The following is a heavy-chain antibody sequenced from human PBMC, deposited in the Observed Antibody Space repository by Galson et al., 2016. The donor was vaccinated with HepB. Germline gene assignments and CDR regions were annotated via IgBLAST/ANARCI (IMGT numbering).Heavy chain of an antibody. CDR1: GGSITSSHW. Sequence: SETLSLTCAVSGGSITSSHWWTWVRQPPGKGLEWIGEIFHSGRTYYKPSLKSRVAISMDKSKNQFSLQLSSVSPADTAVDYCARSALYWGRGTPVTVSS. V-gene: IGHV4-4*02. J-gene: IGHJ4*02. CDR2: IFHSGRT. CDR3: ARSALY.